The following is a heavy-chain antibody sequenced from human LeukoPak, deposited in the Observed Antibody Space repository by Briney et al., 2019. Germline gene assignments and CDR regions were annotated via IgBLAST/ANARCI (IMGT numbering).Heavy chain of an antibody. CDR2: MYYSGST. Sequence: SETLSLTCTVPGDVITGSTYYWGLIRQPPGKGLEWIGSMYYSGSTYSNPSLRSRVTMSADTSKNQFSLNLKSVTAADTAVYYCARQYYDSTGYYYFDYWGQGTLVTVSS. D-gene: IGHD3-22*01. CDR3: ARQYYDSTGYYYFDY. V-gene: IGHV4-39*01. J-gene: IGHJ4*02. CDR1: GDVITGSTYY.